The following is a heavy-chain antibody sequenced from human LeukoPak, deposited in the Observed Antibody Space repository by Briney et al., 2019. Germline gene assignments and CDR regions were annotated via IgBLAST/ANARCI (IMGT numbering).Heavy chain of an antibody. CDR1: GFTFSSYT. D-gene: IGHD1-26*01. CDR3: ARDSGSYYPFDY. CDR2: ISSSSGYI. J-gene: IGHJ4*02. V-gene: IGHV3-21*01. Sequence: KPGGSLRLSCAASGFTFSSYTMNWVRQAPGKGLEWVSSISSSSGYIYYADSVKGRFTISRDNAKNSLYLQMNSLRAEDMAVYYSARDSGSYYPFDYWGQGTLVTVSS.